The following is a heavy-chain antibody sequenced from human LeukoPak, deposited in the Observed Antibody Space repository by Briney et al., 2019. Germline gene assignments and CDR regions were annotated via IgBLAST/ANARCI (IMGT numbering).Heavy chain of an antibody. D-gene: IGHD6-13*01. CDR1: GFTFSDYY. CDR2: ISYDGSNK. CDR3: ARGRGYSSSWYGY. Sequence: GGSLRLSCAASGFTFSDYYMSWIRQAPGKGLEWVAVISYDGSNKYYADSVKGRFTISRDNSKNTLYLQMNSLRAEDTAVYYCARGRGYSSSWYGYWGQGTLVTVSS. J-gene: IGHJ4*02. V-gene: IGHV3-30-3*01.